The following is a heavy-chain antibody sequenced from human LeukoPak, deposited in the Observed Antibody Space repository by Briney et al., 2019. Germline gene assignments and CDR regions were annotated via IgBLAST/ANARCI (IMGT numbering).Heavy chain of an antibody. CDR1: GGTFSSYA. J-gene: IGHJ3*02. Sequence: ASVKVSCKASGGTFSSYAISWVRQAPGQGLEWMGWINTNTGNPMYAQGFTGRFVLSLDTSVSTAYLQISSLKAEDTAVYYCARARVARGSGEAGDASDIWGQGTMVTVSS. D-gene: IGHD5-12*01. CDR2: INTNTGNP. CDR3: ARARVARGSGEAGDASDI. V-gene: IGHV7-4-1*02.